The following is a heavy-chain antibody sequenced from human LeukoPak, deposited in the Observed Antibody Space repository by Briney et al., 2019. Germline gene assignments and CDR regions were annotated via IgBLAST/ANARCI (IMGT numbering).Heavy chain of an antibody. CDR3: TTLTIMVATNIDY. D-gene: IGHD5-12*01. V-gene: IGHV3-7*03. Sequence: GGSLRLSCAASGFTFSSYWMSWVRQAPGKGLEWVANIKQDGSEKYYVDSVKGRFTISRDNAKNSLYLQMNSLRAEDTAVYYCTTLTIMVATNIDYWGQGILVTVSS. J-gene: IGHJ4*02. CDR2: IKQDGSEK. CDR1: GFTFSSYW.